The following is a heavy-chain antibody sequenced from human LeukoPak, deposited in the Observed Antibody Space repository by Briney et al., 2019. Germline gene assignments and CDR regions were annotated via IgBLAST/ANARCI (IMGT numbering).Heavy chain of an antibody. CDR2: IYTTGKT. CDR1: SGSIISYY. D-gene: IGHD1-26*01. CDR3: ATHGYTASHYFLDY. Sequence: SETLSLTWTVSSGSIISYYWGWVRQPAGRGLEWIGRIYTTGKTDYNPSLKSRLTMSVDTSKRQFSLNLTSVTAADTAIYYCATHGYTASHYFLDYWSQGTLVTVSS. J-gene: IGHJ4*02. V-gene: IGHV4-4*07.